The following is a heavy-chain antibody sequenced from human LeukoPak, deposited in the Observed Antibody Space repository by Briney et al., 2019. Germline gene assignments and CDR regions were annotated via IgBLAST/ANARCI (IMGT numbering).Heavy chain of an antibody. Sequence: GRSLRLSCAASGFTFSSYAMHWVRQAPGKGLEWVAVISYDGSNKYYADSVKGRFTISRDNSKNTLYLQMNSLRAEDTAVYYCARDGYSSTSCYFWYFDLWGRGTLVTVSS. J-gene: IGHJ2*01. V-gene: IGHV3-30*04. CDR1: GFTFSSYA. CDR2: ISYDGSNK. D-gene: IGHD2-2*01. CDR3: ARDGYSSTSCYFWYFDL.